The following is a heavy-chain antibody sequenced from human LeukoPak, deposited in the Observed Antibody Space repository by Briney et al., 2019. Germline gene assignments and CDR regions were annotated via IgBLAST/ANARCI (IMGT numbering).Heavy chain of an antibody. J-gene: IGHJ6*02. CDR3: ARDRDYYDSSGYYYGMDV. CDR1: GFTVSSNY. CDR2: IYSGGST. V-gene: IGHV3-66*02. D-gene: IGHD3-22*01. Sequence: GGSLRLSCAASGFTVSSNYMSWVRQAPGKGLEWVSVIYSGGSTYYADSVKGRFTISRDNSKNTLYLQMNSLRAEDTAVYYCARDRDYYDSSGYYYGMDVWGQGTTVTVPS.